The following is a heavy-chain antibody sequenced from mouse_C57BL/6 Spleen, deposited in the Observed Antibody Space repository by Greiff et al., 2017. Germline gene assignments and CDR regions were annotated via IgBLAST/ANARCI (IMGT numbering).Heavy chain of an antibody. CDR3: EITTVVAYYAMDY. Sequence: QVQLQQSGPELVKPGASVKISCKASGYAFSSSWMNWVKQRPGKGLEWIGRIYPGDGDTNYNGKFKGKATLTAAKSSSTAYMQLSILTSEDSAVYFCEITTVVAYYAMDYWGQGTSVTVSS. V-gene: IGHV1-82*01. CDR1: GYAFSSSW. J-gene: IGHJ4*01. CDR2: IYPGDGDT. D-gene: IGHD1-1*01.